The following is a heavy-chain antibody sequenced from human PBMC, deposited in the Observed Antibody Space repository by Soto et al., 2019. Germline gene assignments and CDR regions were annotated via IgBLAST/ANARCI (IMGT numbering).Heavy chain of an antibody. Sequence: QVQLVQSGAEVKKPGASVKVSCKASGYTFTSYDINWVRQATGQGLEWMGWMNPNSGNTGYAQKYQSRATTTSNTSISTANVQRSSRCSEDTADYYAAGASNSCSSYYYGMDVWGQGTTVTVSS. CDR3: AGASNSCSSYYYGMDV. CDR2: MNPNSGNT. D-gene: IGHD2-15*01. J-gene: IGHJ6*02. CDR1: GYTFTSYD. V-gene: IGHV1-8*01.